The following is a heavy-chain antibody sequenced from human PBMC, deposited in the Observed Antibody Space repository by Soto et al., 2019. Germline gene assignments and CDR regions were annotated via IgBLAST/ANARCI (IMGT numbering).Heavy chain of an antibody. D-gene: IGHD3-3*01. J-gene: IGHJ6*02. CDR3: ARGFLEWLSHPYYGMDV. CDR2: IYDSRTT. V-gene: IGHV4-31*03. Sequence: TLSLTCTVSGGSISSGGYYWSWIRQHPGKGLEWVGYIYDSRTTYYNPSLKSRVIISEDTSKNQFSLNLSSVTAADTAVYYCARGFLEWLSHPYYGMDVWGQGTTVTVSS. CDR1: GGSISSGGYY.